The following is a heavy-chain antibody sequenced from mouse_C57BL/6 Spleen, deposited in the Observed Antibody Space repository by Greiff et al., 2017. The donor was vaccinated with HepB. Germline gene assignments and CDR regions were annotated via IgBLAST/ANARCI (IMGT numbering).Heavy chain of an antibody. CDR1: GFTFSSYA. CDR2: ISDGGSYT. V-gene: IGHV5-4*01. CDR3: ARDGDDYDGAMDY. Sequence: EVQLKESGGGLVKPGGSLKLSCAASGFTFSSYAMSWVRQTPEKRLEWVATISDGGSYTYYPDNVKGRFTISRDNAKNNLYLQMSHLKSEDTAMYYCARDGDDYDGAMDYWGQGTSVTVSS. D-gene: IGHD2-4*01. J-gene: IGHJ4*01.